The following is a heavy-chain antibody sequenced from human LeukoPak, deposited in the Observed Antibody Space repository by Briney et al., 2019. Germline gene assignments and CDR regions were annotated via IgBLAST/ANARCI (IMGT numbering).Heavy chain of an antibody. J-gene: IGHJ4*02. V-gene: IGHV4-59*01. CDR1: GGSIRSYY. D-gene: IGHD6-6*01. CDR3: ARGVEYSSSSSGY. CDR2: IYYSGST. Sequence: PETLSLTCTVSGGSIRSYYWSWIRQPPGKGLEWIGYIYYSGSTNYNPSLQSRVTISVDTSKNQFSLKLSSVTAADTAVYYCARGVEYSSSSSGYWGQGTLVTVSS.